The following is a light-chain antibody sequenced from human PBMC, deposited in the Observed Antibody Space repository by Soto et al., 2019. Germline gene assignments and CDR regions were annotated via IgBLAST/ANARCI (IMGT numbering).Light chain of an antibody. CDR2: EVS. CDR3: GSYTTSITSYV. Sequence: QSALTQPASVSGSPGQSITISCTGTSSDVGGYNYVSWYKQHPGKAPKLMIYEVSNRPSGVSNRFSGSKSGNTASLTISGLQTEDEADYYCGSYTTSITSYVFGTGTKLTVL. V-gene: IGLV2-14*01. J-gene: IGLJ1*01. CDR1: SSDVGGYNY.